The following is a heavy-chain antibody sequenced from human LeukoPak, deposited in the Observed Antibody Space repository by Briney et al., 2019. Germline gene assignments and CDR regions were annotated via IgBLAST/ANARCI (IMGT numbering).Heavy chain of an antibody. CDR2: IYHSGRT. V-gene: IGHV4-38-2*02. CDR3: ARIYSSSWFLNWFDP. D-gene: IGHD6-13*01. CDR1: GYSISSGYY. J-gene: IGHJ5*02. Sequence: SETLSLTCTVSGYSISSGYYWGWIRQPPGKGLEWIGSIYHSGRTYYNPSLKSRVTISVDTSKNQFSLKLNSVTAADTAVYYCARIYSSSWFLNWFDPWGQGTLVTVSS.